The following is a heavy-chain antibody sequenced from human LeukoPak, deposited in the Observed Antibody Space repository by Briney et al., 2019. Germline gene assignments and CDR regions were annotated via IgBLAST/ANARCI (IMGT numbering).Heavy chain of an antibody. V-gene: IGHV5-51*01. D-gene: IGHD3-3*01. CDR2: IYPSDSDT. CDR3: ARTGDERLTIDY. Sequence: GASLKISCQASGYSFTNYWIGWVRQLPGKGLEWMGIIYPSDSDTRYSPSFQGQVTISADRSISTAYLQWSSLKASDTAMYYCARTGDERLTIDYWGQGTLVTVSS. CDR1: GYSFTNYW. J-gene: IGHJ4*02.